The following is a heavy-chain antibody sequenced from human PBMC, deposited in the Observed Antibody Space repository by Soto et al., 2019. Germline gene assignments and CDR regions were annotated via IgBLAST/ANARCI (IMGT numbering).Heavy chain of an antibody. D-gene: IGHD3-3*01. CDR3: AHSHTNDFWSGYYDY. J-gene: IGHJ4*02. Sequence: SGPTLVNPTQTLTLTCSFSGFSLTIAGVGVGWVRQSPGEALEWLALIYWDDDERYSPSLKTRLTITKDLSKNQVVLIMTNMAPVDTATYYCAHSHTNDFWSGYYDYWGQGTLVTVSS. CDR2: IYWDDDE. V-gene: IGHV2-5*02. CDR1: GFSLTIAGVG.